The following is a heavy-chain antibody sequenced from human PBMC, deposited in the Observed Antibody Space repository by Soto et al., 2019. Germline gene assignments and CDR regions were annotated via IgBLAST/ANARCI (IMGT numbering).Heavy chain of an antibody. D-gene: IGHD2-15*01. CDR1: GDSVSSNSAA. Sequence: KQSQTLSLTCAISGDSVSSNSAAWNWIRQSPSRGLEWLGRTYYRSKWYNDYAVSVKSRITINPDTSKNQFSLQLNSVTPEDTAVYYCARGPVYCSGGSCYHYKYYFDYWGQGTLVTVSS. CDR3: ARGPVYCSGGSCYHYKYYFDY. J-gene: IGHJ4*02. CDR2: TYYRSKWYN. V-gene: IGHV6-1*01.